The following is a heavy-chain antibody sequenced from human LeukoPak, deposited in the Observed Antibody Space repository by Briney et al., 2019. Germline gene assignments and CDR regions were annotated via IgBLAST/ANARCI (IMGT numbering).Heavy chain of an antibody. D-gene: IGHD3-3*01. Sequence: GGSLRLSCAASGFTFSSYGMHWVRQAPGKGLEWVAFIRYDGSNKYYADSVKGRFTISRDNSKNTLYLQMNSLRAEDTAVYYCAKSLRFLEWLPPYYFDYWGQGTLVTVSS. CDR2: IRYDGSNK. J-gene: IGHJ4*02. CDR3: AKSLRFLEWLPPYYFDY. V-gene: IGHV3-30*02. CDR1: GFTFSSYG.